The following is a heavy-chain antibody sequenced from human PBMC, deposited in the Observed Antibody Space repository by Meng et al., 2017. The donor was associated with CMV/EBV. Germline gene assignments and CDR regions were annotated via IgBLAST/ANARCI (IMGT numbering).Heavy chain of an antibody. Sequence: GVLKISCAASGFTVSSNYMSWVRQAPGKGLEWVSVIYSGGSTYYADSVKGRFTISRDNSKNTLYLQMNSLRAEDTAVYYCARGKEWLPFFDYWGQGTLVTVSS. J-gene: IGHJ4*02. CDR1: GFTVSSNY. CDR2: IYSGGST. D-gene: IGHD3-3*01. CDR3: ARGKEWLPFFDY. V-gene: IGHV3-53*01.